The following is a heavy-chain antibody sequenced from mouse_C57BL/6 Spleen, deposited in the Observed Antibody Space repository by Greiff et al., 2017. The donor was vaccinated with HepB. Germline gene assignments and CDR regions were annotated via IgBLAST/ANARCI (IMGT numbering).Heavy chain of an antibody. CDR3: AMDSSGFAWFAY. J-gene: IGHJ3*01. V-gene: IGHV1-74*01. Sequence: VQLQQSGAELVKPGASVKVSCKASGYTFTSYWMHWVKQRPGQGLEWIGRMHPSDSDTNYNQKFKGKATLTVDKSSSTAYMQLSSLTSEDSAVYYCAMDSSGFAWFAYWGQGTLVTVSA. CDR1: GYTFTSYW. CDR2: MHPSDSDT. D-gene: IGHD3-2*01.